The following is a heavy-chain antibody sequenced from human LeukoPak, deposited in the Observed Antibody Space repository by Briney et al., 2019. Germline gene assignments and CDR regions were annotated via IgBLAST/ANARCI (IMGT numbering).Heavy chain of an antibody. Sequence: SETLSLTCTVSGGSISSYYWSWIRQPPGKGLEWIGYIYYSGSTNYNPSLKSRVTISVDTSKNQFSLKLSSVTAADTAVYYCARLCPSCYNVRAAFDIWGQGTMVTVSS. CDR2: IYYSGST. CDR1: GGSISSYY. J-gene: IGHJ3*02. V-gene: IGHV4-59*08. D-gene: IGHD2-2*02. CDR3: ARLCPSCYNVRAAFDI.